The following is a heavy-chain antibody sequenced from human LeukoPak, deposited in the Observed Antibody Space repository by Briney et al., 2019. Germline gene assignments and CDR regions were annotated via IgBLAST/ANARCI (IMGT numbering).Heavy chain of an antibody. CDR2: IIPIFGTA. Sequence: SVKVSCKASGGTFSSYAISWVRQAPGQGLEWMGEIIPIFGTANYAQKFQGRVTITTDESTSTAYMELSSLRSEDTAVYYCARVPYYYDSSGYWGAPFDYWGQGTLVTVSS. V-gene: IGHV1-69*05. CDR3: ARVPYYYDSSGYWGAPFDY. D-gene: IGHD3-22*01. CDR1: GGTFSSYA. J-gene: IGHJ4*02.